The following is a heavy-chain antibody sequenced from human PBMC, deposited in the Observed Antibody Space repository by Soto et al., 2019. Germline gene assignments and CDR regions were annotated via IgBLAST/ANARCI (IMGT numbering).Heavy chain of an antibody. CDR2: IKSKSDGETT. D-gene: IGHD3-22*01. CDR1: GFTFSNAL. J-gene: IGHJ6*02. CDR3: TTGLTYYYDSSGYYWAGGMDV. Sequence: GGSLRLSCAASGFTFSNALMNWVRQAPGKGLEWVGRIKSKSDGETTDYAAPVKGRFTISRDDSKNTLYLQMNSLKTEDTAVYYCTTGLTYYYDSSGYYWAGGMDVWGQGITVTVSS. V-gene: IGHV3-15*01.